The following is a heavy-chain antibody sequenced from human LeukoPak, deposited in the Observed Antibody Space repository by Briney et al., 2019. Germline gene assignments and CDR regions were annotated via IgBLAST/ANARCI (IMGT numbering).Heavy chain of an antibody. CDR1: GGSISSYY. CDR2: IYTSGST. CDR3: ARDLIAARRGDYYYMDV. D-gene: IGHD6-6*01. Sequence: SETLSLTCTVSGGSISSYYWSWIRQPPGKGLEWIGRIYTSGSTNYNPSLKSRVTISVDTSKNQFSLKLSSVTAADTAVYYCARDLIAARRGDYYYMDVWGKGTTVTVSS. J-gene: IGHJ6*03. V-gene: IGHV4-4*08.